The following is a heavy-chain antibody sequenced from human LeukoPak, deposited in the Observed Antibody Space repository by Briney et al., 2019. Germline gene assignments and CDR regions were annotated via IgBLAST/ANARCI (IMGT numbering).Heavy chain of an antibody. J-gene: IGHJ3*02. V-gene: IGHV1-46*01. CDR1: GNTFTNYY. CDR3: ARGQARWDAFDI. D-gene: IGHD5-24*01. CDR2: INPSGGST. Sequence: ASVKVSCKASGNTFTNYYMHCVRQAPGQGLEGMGIINPSGGSTNYAQRFQGKVIMTRDTSTSTVYMELSSLTSEDTAVYYCARGQARWDAFDIWGQGTMVTVSS.